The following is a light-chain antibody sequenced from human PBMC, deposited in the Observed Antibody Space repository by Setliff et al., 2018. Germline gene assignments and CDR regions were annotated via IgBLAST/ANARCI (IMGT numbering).Light chain of an antibody. Sequence: QSVLTQPRSVSGSPGQSVTISCTGTSSDVGGYNYVSWYQQHPGKAPKLMIYEVTYRPSGVSNRFSGSKSGNTASLTISGLQAEDEADYYCSSYSNSSILVFGTGTKVTVL. J-gene: IGLJ1*01. CDR1: SSDVGGYNY. CDR3: SSYSNSSILV. CDR2: EVT. V-gene: IGLV2-14*01.